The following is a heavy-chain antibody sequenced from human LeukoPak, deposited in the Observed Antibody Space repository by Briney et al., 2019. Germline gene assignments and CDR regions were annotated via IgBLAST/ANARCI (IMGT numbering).Heavy chain of an antibody. CDR3: ARARPSYCSGGSCYPKDY. Sequence: GASVKVSCKASGYTFTGYYMHWVRQAPGQGLEWMGWINPNSGGTNYAQKFQGRVTMTRDTSISTAYMELSRLRSGDTAVYYCARARPSYCSGGSCYPKDYWGQGTLVTVSS. CDR2: INPNSGGT. D-gene: IGHD2-15*01. V-gene: IGHV1-2*02. J-gene: IGHJ4*02. CDR1: GYTFTGYY.